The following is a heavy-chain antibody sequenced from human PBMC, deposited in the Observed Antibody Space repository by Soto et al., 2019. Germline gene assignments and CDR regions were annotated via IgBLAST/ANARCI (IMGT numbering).Heavy chain of an antibody. V-gene: IGHV1-69*12. D-gene: IGHD5-18*01. CDR1: GGTFSTYA. Sequence: QVQLVQSGAEVKKPESSVKVSCKAPGGTFSTYAISWVRQAPGQGLEWMGGIIPMFGTANYAQRFQDRVTIAADEFTMTVYMELSRLRSEDTAVYFCASGIQLWLRRINNGYSGWGQGTLVTVSS. CDR3: ASGIQLWLRRINNGYSG. J-gene: IGHJ4*02. CDR2: IIPMFGTA.